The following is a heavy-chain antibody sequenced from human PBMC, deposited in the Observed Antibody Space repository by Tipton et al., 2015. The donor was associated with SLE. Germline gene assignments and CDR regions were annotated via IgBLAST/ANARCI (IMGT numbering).Heavy chain of an antibody. CDR3: TRGITGSSWETDAFDI. J-gene: IGHJ3*02. Sequence: TLSLTCTVSGSSFSSGHYCVWFRQPPGKRLEWIVNIYHTGSTQYNPSLKSRVTMSIDTSKKQFSLNLSSVTAADTAMYYCTRGITGSSWETDAFDIWGQGTMVTVSS. CDR2: IYHTGST. D-gene: IGHD6-13*01. V-gene: IGHV4-38-2*02. CDR1: GSSFSSGHY.